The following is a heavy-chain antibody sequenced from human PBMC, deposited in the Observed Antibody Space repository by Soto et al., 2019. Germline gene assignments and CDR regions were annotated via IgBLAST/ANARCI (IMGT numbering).Heavy chain of an antibody. CDR2: ITESGGYT. D-gene: IGHD3-16*01. Sequence: EVQLLESGGGLVQPGGSLRLSCAASGFTFSNYAFNWVRQAPGKGLEWVSGITESGGYTDYADSVRGRFTISRDNSKNTLYVQMNSLRAEDTAVYYCAKGTFGNGWSSWGQGILVAVSS. V-gene: IGHV3-23*01. J-gene: IGHJ4*02. CDR1: GFTFSNYA. CDR3: AKGTFGNGWSS.